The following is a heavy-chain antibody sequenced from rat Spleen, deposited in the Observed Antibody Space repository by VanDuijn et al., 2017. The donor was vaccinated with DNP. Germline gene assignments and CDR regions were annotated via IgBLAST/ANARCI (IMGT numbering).Heavy chain of an antibody. V-gene: IGHV3-1*01. CDR1: GDSITRNY. CDR2: ISYSGGT. J-gene: IGHJ2*01. Sequence: VQLQQSGPGLVKPSQSLSLTCSVTGDSITRNYWGWVRKFPENKLEWMGYISYSGGTRYNPSLKSRVSITRDTSKNQLFLQLNSVTTEDTATYYCARQDPFDYWGQGVMVTVSS. CDR3: ARQDPFDY.